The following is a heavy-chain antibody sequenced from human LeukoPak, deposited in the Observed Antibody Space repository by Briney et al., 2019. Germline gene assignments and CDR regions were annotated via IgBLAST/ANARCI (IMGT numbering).Heavy chain of an antibody. Sequence: GGSLRLSCAVSGFTISSYAMSWVRQAPGKGLEWVSAMSGSAGNTYYADSVKGRITILRDNSKNMLYLEMNSLGAEDTAVYYCARDGERFLEWSPPPGYWGQGTLVTVSS. V-gene: IGHV3-23*01. D-gene: IGHD3-3*01. CDR2: MSGSAGNT. CDR1: GFTISSYA. J-gene: IGHJ4*02. CDR3: ARDGERFLEWSPPPGY.